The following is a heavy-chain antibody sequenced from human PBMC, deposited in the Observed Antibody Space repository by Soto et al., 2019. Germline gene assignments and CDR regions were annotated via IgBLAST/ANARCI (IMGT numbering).Heavy chain of an antibody. J-gene: IGHJ6*02. CDR2: INAGNGNT. CDR3: ARSSSSWYGYYYYYGMDV. V-gene: IGHV1-3*01. D-gene: IGHD6-13*01. CDR1: GYTFTSYA. Sequence: ASVKVSCKASGYTFTSYAMNWVRQAPGQRLEWMGWINAGNGNTKYSQKFQGRVTITRDTSASTAYMELSSLRSEDTAVYYCARSSSSWYGYYYYYGMDVWGQGTTVTVSS.